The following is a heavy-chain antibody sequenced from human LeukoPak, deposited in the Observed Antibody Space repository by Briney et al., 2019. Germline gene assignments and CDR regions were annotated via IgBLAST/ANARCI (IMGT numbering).Heavy chain of an antibody. J-gene: IGHJ4*02. V-gene: IGHV4-34*01. Sequence: SETLSLTCAVYGGSFSGYYWSWIRQPPGKGLEWIGEINHSGSTNYNPSLKSRVTISVDTSKNQFSLKLSSVTAADTAVYYCARGQDTPNDYWGQGTLVTVPS. CDR3: ARGQDTPNDY. D-gene: IGHD5-18*01. CDR2: INHSGST. CDR1: GGSFSGYY.